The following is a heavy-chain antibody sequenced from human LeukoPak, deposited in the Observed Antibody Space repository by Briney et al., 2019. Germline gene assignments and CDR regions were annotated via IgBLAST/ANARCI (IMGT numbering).Heavy chain of an antibody. J-gene: IGHJ6*03. V-gene: IGHV4-4*09. CDR1: GGSISSYY. Sequence: PSETLSLTCTVSGGSISSYYWSWIRQPPGKGLEWIGYIYTSGSTNYNPSLKSRVTISVDTSTNQFSLKLSSVTAADTAVYYCARTLGYCSSTSCYNYYYYYMDVWGKGTTVTVSS. CDR3: ARTLGYCSSTSCYNYYYYYMDV. D-gene: IGHD2-2*02. CDR2: IYTSGST.